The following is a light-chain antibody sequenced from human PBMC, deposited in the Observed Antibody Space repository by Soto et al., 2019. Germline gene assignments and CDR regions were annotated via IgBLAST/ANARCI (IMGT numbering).Light chain of an antibody. CDR3: QQYKSWPPAWT. CDR2: GAS. Sequence: EIVMTQSPATLSVSPGGRVTLSCRASESISTNLVWYLQKPGQAPRLLIYGASSRATGIPARFSGSGSGTDFTLTISSLQSEDFAIYYCQQYKSWPPAWTFGQGTKVEIK. V-gene: IGKV3D-15*01. J-gene: IGKJ1*01. CDR1: ESISTN.